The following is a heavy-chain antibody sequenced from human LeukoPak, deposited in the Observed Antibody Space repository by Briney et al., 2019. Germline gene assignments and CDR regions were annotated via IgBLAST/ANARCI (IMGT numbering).Heavy chain of an antibody. Sequence: GGSLRLSCAASGFTVSSNYMSWVRQAPGKGLEWVSVIYSGGSTYYADSVKGRFTISRDNSENTLYMQLNSLRVEDTAVYYCAKSRGDIYVGDAFDIWGQGTLVTVSS. CDR1: GFTVSSNY. CDR2: IYSGGST. J-gene: IGHJ3*02. CDR3: AKSRGDIYVGDAFDI. V-gene: IGHV3-53*01. D-gene: IGHD5-18*01.